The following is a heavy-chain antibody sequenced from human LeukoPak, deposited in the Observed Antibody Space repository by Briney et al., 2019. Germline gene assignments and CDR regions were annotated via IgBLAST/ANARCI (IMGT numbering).Heavy chain of an antibody. CDR2: IYYSGST. J-gene: IGHJ4*02. CDR1: GGSLSSGDYY. D-gene: IGHD3-10*01. V-gene: IGHV4-30-4*01. CDR3: ARAYGSGSYSGFFDY. Sequence: SETLSLTCTVSGGSLSSGDYYWGWIRQPPGTGLEWVGYIYYSGSTYYNPSLKSRVTISVDTSKNQFSLKLSSVTAADTAVYYCARAYGSGSYSGFFDYWGQGTLVTVSS.